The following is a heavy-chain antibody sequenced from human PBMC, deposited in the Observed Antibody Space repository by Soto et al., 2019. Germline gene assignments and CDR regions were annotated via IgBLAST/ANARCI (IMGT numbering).Heavy chain of an antibody. V-gene: IGHV2-5*01. CDR1: GFSLSTRAVG. Sequence: SGPTLVNPTQTLTLTCTFSGFSLSTRAVGVGWIRQPPGKALEWLALIYWNDDKRYSPSLKNRLTITKDTSKNHVVLTMTNMDPVDTATYYCAHRHELGSFDIWGLGTKVTVSS. CDR3: AHRHELGSFDI. CDR2: IYWNDDK. J-gene: IGHJ3*02. D-gene: IGHD1-26*01.